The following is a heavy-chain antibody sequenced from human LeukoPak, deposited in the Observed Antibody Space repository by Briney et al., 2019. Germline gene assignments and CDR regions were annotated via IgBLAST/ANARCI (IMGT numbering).Heavy chain of an antibody. J-gene: IGHJ4*02. CDR3: AKNPRLEGWIYFDS. CDR1: GFTFSSYS. CDR2: ISGSGGRI. Sequence: GSLRLSCAASGFTFSSYSMSWVRQAPGKGLEWVSSISGSGGRIDYADSVKGRFTISRDNSKNTLSLQMNSLTAEDTAVYYCAKNPRLEGWIYFDSWGQGILVTVSS. V-gene: IGHV3-23*01. D-gene: IGHD1-1*01.